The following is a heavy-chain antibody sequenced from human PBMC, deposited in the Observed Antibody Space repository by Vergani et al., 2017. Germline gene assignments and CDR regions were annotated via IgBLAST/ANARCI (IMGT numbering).Heavy chain of an antibody. J-gene: IGHJ3*02. CDR2: ISSSSSYT. CDR3: ARDFPSIAARRDAFDI. Sequence: QVQLVESGGGLVKPGGSLRLSCAASGFTFSDYYMSWIRQAPGKGLEWVSYISSSSSYTNYADSVKGRFTISRDNAKNSLYLQMNSLRAEDTAVYYCARDFPSIAARRDAFDIWGQGTMVTVSS. CDR1: GFTFSDYY. V-gene: IGHV3-11*06. D-gene: IGHD6-6*01.